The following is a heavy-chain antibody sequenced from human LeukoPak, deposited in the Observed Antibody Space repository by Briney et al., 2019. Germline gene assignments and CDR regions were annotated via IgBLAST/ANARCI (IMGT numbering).Heavy chain of an antibody. D-gene: IGHD2-15*01. CDR2: ISSSSTYI. V-gene: IGHV3-21*01. CDR1: GFTFSSYS. CDR3: ARAGCSGGSCYSNWFDP. Sequence: GGSLRLSCAASGFTFSSYSMNWVRQAPGKGLEWVSSISSSSTYIYYVESVKGRFTISRDNAKNSLYLQMNSLRAEDTAVYYCARAGCSGGSCYSNWFDPWGQGTLVTVSS. J-gene: IGHJ5*02.